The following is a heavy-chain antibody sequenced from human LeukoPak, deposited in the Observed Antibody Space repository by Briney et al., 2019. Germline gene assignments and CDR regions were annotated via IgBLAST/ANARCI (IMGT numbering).Heavy chain of an antibody. CDR3: AIGYYGSSGYSDAFDI. Sequence: PSETLSLTCTVSGGSISSYYWSWIRQPPGKGLEWIGYIYYSGSTNYNPSLKIRVTISVDTSKNQFSLKLRSVTAADTAVYYCAIGYYGSSGYSDAFDIWGQETMVTVS. CDR2: IYYSGST. J-gene: IGHJ3*02. CDR1: GGSISSYY. D-gene: IGHD3-22*01. V-gene: IGHV4-59*12.